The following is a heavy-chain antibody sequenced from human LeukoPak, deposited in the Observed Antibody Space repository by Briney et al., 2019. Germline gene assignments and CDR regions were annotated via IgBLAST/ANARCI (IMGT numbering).Heavy chain of an antibody. D-gene: IGHD2-2*01. V-gene: IGHV1-18*01. CDR3: ARGVPRYCRSPGRASPGICGVY. Sequence: ASVKVSYKASGYTFTNYGISWVRQAPGQGFEGMGWISGYNGNTNYAQKFQGRVTMTTDTSTSTAYMELNSLRSDDTAVYYCARGVPRYCRSPGRASPGICGVYWGQGTLVTVSS. CDR2: ISGYNGNT. CDR1: GYTFTNYG. J-gene: IGHJ4*02.